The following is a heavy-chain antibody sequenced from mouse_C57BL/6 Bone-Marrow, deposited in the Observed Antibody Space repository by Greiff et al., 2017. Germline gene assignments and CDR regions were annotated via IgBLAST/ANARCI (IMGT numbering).Heavy chain of an antibody. J-gene: IGHJ2*01. CDR1: GYSFTSYG. V-gene: IGHV1-81*01. CDR2: IYPRRGNT. D-gene: IGHD1-1*01. CDR3: ARSYYY. Sequence: VKLQQSGAELARPGASVKLSCKASGYSFTSYGISWVKQRTGQGLEWIGEIYPRRGNTYYNEKFKGKATLTADKSSSTAYMELRSLTSEDSAVYFCARSYYYWGQGTTLTVSS.